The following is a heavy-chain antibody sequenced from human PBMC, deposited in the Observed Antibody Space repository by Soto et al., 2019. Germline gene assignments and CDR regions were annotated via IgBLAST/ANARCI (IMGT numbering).Heavy chain of an antibody. CDR3: AREFGWSAGGSTRGYSLL. Sequence: QVQLVESGGGVVQPGRSLRLSCAASGISFSSYAMNWVRHVPGKGLEWVAFISHDGSNKYNPDPVKGRFTLSREKFKYTLDLEINSLRVEATAVYYCAREFGWSAGGSTRGYSLLWGQGTLVT. CDR2: ISHDGSNK. D-gene: IGHD1-26*01. V-gene: IGHV3-30-3*01. CDR1: GISFSSYA. J-gene: IGHJ1*01.